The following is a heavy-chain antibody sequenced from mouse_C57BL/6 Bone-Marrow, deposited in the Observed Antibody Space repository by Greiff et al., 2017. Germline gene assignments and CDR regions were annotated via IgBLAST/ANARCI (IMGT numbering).Heavy chain of an antibody. CDR1: GFTFSDYY. V-gene: IGHV5-12*01. Sequence: EVKLVESGGGLVQPGGSLTLSCAASGFTFSDYYMYWVRQTPEKRLEWVAYISNGGGSTYYPDTVKGRFTISRDNAKNTLYLQMSRLKSEDTAMYYCARHLYAMDYWGQGTSVTVSS. CDR3: ARHLYAMDY. J-gene: IGHJ4*01. CDR2: ISNGGGST.